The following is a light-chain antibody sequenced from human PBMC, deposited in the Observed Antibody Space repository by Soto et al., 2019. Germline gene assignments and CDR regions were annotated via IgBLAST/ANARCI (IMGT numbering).Light chain of an antibody. V-gene: IGKV3-15*01. CDR3: QQYNNWPPMYT. J-gene: IGKJ2*01. CDR2: VAS. Sequence: EIVMTQSPATLSVSPGERATLSCRASQSISSNLAWYQQKPGQAPRLLIYVASTRAIGIPARFSGSGSGTEFTLTLSSLQSEDFAVYYCQQYNNWPPMYTFGQGTKLEIK. CDR1: QSISSN.